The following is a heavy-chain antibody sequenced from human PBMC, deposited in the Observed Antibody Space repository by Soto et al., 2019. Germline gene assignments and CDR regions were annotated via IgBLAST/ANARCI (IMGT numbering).Heavy chain of an antibody. CDR2: IIPISDTT. D-gene: IGHD2-2*01. V-gene: IGHV1-69*13. CDR3: ARSQGSSTSLEIYYYCYYGMDV. Sequence: SVKVSCKACVGTFSSYAISWVRQAPGQGLEWMGGIIPISDTTNYAQKFQGRVTITADESTSTAYMELSSLRSEDTAVYYCARSQGSSTSLEIYYYCYYGMDVWGQGTTVTVSS. CDR1: VGTFSSYA. J-gene: IGHJ6*02.